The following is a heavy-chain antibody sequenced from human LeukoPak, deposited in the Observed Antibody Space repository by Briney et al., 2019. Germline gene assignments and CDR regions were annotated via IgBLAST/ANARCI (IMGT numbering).Heavy chain of an antibody. CDR2: IIPIFGTA. CDR1: GGTFSSYA. Sequence: SVKVSCKASGGTFSSYAISWVRQAPGQGLEWMGGIIPIFGTANYAQKFQGRVTMTADESTSTAYMELSSLRSDDTAVYYCASGGNSAFDYWGQGTLVTVSS. V-gene: IGHV1-69*13. CDR3: ASGGNSAFDY. J-gene: IGHJ4*02. D-gene: IGHD4-23*01.